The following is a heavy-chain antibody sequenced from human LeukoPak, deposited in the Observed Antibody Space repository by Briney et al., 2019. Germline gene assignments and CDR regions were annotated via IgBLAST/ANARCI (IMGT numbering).Heavy chain of an antibody. D-gene: IGHD3-16*02. Sequence: PSETLSLTCTVSGGSISSYHWSWIRQPAGKGLEWIGRIYTSGSTNYNPSLKSRVTMSVDTSKNQFSLEMSSVTAADTAVYYCARGGYTAGAFDIWGQGTMVTVSS. J-gene: IGHJ3*02. V-gene: IGHV4-4*07. CDR3: ARGGYTAGAFDI. CDR2: IYTSGST. CDR1: GGSISSYH.